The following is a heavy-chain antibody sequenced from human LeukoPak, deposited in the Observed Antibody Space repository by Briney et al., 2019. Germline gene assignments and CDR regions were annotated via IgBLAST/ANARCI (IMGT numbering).Heavy chain of an antibody. J-gene: IGHJ4*02. Sequence: PGGSLRLSCAASGFTLSSYAIHWVRQAPGKGQEWLAVISYFGYNRYYADSVKGRFTFSRDNSKNTLYLQMNSLRAEDTAVYYCARDSSPEYVCSSTSCYLDYWGQGTLVTVSS. V-gene: IGHV3-30-3*01. D-gene: IGHD2-2*01. CDR3: ARDSSPEYVCSSTSCYLDY. CDR1: GFTLSSYA. CDR2: ISYFGYNR.